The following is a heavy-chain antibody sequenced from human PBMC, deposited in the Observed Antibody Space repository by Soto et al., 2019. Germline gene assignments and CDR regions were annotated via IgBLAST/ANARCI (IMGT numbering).Heavy chain of an antibody. D-gene: IGHD3-3*01. CDR1: GGSISSGDYY. CDR3: AYYDFWSGRIDY. Sequence: PSETLSLTCTVSGGSISSGDYYWSWIRQPPGKGLEWIGYIYYSGSTYYNPSLKSRVTISVDTSKNQFSLKLSSVTAADTAVYYCAYYDFWSGRIDYWGQGTLVTVSS. CDR2: IYYSGST. J-gene: IGHJ4*02. V-gene: IGHV4-30-4*01.